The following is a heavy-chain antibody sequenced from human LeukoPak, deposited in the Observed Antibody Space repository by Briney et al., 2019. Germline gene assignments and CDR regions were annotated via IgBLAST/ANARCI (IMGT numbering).Heavy chain of an antibody. V-gene: IGHV4-34*01. CDR3: ARRRKTYYYYYGMDV. CDR1: GGSFSGYY. J-gene: IGHJ6*02. Sequence: SETLSLTCAVYGGSFSGYYWSWIRQPPGKGLEWIGEINHSGSTNYNPSLKSRVTISVDTSKNQFSLKLSSVTAADTAVYYCARRRKTYYYYYGMDVWGRGTTVTVSS. CDR2: INHSGST.